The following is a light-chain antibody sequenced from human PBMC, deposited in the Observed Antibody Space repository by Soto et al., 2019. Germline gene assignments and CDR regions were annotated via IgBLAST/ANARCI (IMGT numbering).Light chain of an antibody. CDR3: QQGHTFPLT. CDR2: AAT. V-gene: IGKV1-12*01. J-gene: IGKJ4*01. CDR1: QDISDC. Sequence: DIQMTQSPSSVSASVGDRVTITCRACQDISDCLAWHQQKPGEAPKLLIYAATTLHSGVPSRFSGSGSGTDFTLTISSLQPEDFATYYCQQGHTFPLTFGGGTKVEIK.